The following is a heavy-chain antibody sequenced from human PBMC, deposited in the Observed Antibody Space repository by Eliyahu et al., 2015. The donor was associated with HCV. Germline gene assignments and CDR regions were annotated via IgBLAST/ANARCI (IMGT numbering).Heavy chain of an antibody. D-gene: IGHD3-3*01. V-gene: IGHV4-4*07. CDR1: GGSISSYY. CDR3: ARERHIDFWSGYYPSYSDY. J-gene: IGHJ4*01. Sequence: QVQLQESGPGLVRPSETLSLTCTVSGGSISSYYWSWIRQPAGKGLEWIGRIYTSGSTNYNPSLMSRVTMSVDTSKNQFSLKLNSVTAADTAVYYCARERHIDFWSGYYPSYSDYWGHGTLVTVSS. CDR2: IYTSGST.